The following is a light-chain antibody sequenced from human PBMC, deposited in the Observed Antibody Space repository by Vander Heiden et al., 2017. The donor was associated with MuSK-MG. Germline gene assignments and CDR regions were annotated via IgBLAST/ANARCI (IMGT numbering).Light chain of an antibody. CDR1: QTLTSTF. CDR2: GAS. Sequence: EVVLWQSPGTLSLSPGDRATLSCRASQTLTSTFLAWYQQKPGQPPRLLIYGASTRATGVPDRFRGSGSGTDFTLAINRLEPEDFAVYYCQQYGTSPRTFGQGTKVEI. V-gene: IGKV3-20*01. J-gene: IGKJ1*01. CDR3: QQYGTSPRT.